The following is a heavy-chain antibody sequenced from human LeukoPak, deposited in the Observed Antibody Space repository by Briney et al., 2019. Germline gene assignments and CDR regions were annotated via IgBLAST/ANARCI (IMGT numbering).Heavy chain of an antibody. J-gene: IGHJ4*02. CDR2: ISSSSTTI. Sequence: PGGSLRLSCAASGFAFNNYSMNWVRQAPGKGLEWVSYISSSSTTIYYADSVKGRFSIFRDNAENSLYLQMNSLRAEDTAVYYCARNSRYFDSSLFRDDDYWGQGTLVTVSS. V-gene: IGHV3-48*01. CDR1: GFAFNNYS. D-gene: IGHD3-22*01. CDR3: ARNSRYFDSSLFRDDDY.